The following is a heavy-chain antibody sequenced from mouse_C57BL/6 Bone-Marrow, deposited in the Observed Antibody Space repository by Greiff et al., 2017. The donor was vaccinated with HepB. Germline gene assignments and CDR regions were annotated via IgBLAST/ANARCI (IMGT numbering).Heavy chain of an antibody. V-gene: IGHV1-19*01. CDR1: GYTFTDYY. CDR2: INPYNGGT. J-gene: IGHJ4*01. D-gene: IGHD2-12*01. CDR3: ARLRRYYAMDY. Sequence: DVKLQESGPVLVKPGASVKMSCKASGYTFTDYYMNWVKQSHGKSLEWIGVINPYNGGTSYNQKFKGKATLTVDKSSSTAYMELNSLTSEDSAVYYCARLRRYYAMDYWGQGTSVTVSS.